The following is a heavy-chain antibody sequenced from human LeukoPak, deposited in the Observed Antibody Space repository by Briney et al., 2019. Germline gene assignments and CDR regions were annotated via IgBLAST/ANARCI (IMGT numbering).Heavy chain of an antibody. D-gene: IGHD5-18*01. CDR3: ARNLGDTWIQLWPRGDY. CDR2: MNPKNNAI. Sequence: ASVKVSFKASGYTFTYYYIHWVRQAPRQGLEWMGWMNPKNNAILYAQKFHDRVTLTRDTSITTASMELSRLTSDDSAVYYCARNLGDTWIQLWPRGDYWGQGTLVTVSS. CDR1: GYTFTYYY. J-gene: IGHJ4*02. V-gene: IGHV1-2*02.